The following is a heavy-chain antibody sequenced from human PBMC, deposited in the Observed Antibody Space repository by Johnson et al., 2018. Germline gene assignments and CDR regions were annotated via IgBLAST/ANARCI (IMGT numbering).Heavy chain of an antibody. CDR2: INHSGST. CDR1: GGSFSGYY. D-gene: IGHD2-2*01. J-gene: IGHJ6*02. V-gene: IGHV4-34*01. CDR3: ARAGYCSSTSCYRREYYYGMDV. Sequence: QVQLQQWGAGLLKPSETLSLTCAVYGGSFSGYYWSWIRQPPGKGLEWIGEINHSGSTNYNPSLKSRVTISVDTSKNQFSLKLSSVTAADTAVYYCARAGYCSSTSCYRREYYYGMDVWGQGTTVTVSS.